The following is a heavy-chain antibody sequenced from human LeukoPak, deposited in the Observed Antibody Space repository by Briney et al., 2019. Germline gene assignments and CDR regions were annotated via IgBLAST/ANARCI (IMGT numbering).Heavy chain of an antibody. CDR3: ARGRRWLQPYYYYYMDV. V-gene: IGHV4-34*01. Sequence: SETRSLTSAVYGGSFSGYYWSWNRQPPGEWLEWIGEINHSGSTNYNPSLKSRVTISVDTSKNQFSLKLSSVTAADTAVYYCARGRRWLQPYYYYYMDVWGKGTTVTVSS. J-gene: IGHJ6*03. D-gene: IGHD5-24*01. CDR1: GGSFSGYY. CDR2: INHSGST.